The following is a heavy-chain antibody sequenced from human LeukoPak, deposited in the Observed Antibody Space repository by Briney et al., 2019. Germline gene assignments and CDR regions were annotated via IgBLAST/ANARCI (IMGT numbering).Heavy chain of an antibody. D-gene: IGHD3-22*01. CDR2: ISSSGSTI. J-gene: IGHJ4*02. CDR3: ARDSYYYDSSGYDY. CDR1: GFTFSSYE. Sequence: GGSLRLSCAASGFTFSSYEMNWVRQAPGKGLEWVSYISSSGSTIYYADSVKGRFTISRDNAKNSLYLQMNSLRAEDTAVYYCARDSYYYDSSGYDYWGQGTLVTVSP. V-gene: IGHV3-48*03.